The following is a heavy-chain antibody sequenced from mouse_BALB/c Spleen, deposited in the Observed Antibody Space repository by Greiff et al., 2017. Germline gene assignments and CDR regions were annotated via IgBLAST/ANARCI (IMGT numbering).Heavy chain of an antibody. J-gene: IGHJ2*01. V-gene: IGHV5-6-4*01. D-gene: IGHD2-4*01. CDR3: TRDPFMITTTLFDY. CDR1: GFTFSSYT. CDR2: ISSGGSYT. Sequence: EVQGVESGGGLVKPGGSLKLSCAASGFTFSSYTMSWVRQTPEKRLEWVATISSGGSYTYYPDSVKGRFTISRDNAKNTLYLQMSSLKSEDTAMYYCTRDPFMITTTLFDYWGQGTTLTVSS.